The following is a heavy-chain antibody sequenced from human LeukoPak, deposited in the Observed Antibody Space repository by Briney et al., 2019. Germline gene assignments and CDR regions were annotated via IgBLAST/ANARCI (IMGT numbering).Heavy chain of an antibody. CDR3: TRATGSFYGLGY. CDR2: INSDGSVT. V-gene: IGHV3-74*01. CDR1: GFTFSSYW. D-gene: IGHD1-26*01. J-gene: IGHJ4*02. Sequence: GGSLRLSCAASGFTFSSYWVLGVRQAPGEGLLCVSRINSDGSVTTYADSVKGRFTISRDNAKNTLYLQMNSLRAEDTAVYYCTRATGSFYGLGYWGQGTLVTVSS.